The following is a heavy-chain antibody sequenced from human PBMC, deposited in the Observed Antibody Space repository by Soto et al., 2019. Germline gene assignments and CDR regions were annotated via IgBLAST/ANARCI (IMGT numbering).Heavy chain of an antibody. J-gene: IGHJ5*02. D-gene: IGHD6-6*01. CDR3: AREYSSSRGLDP. CDR2: IYFSGST. Sequence: SETLSVTCTVSGGSISSGDYYWSWIRQPPGKGLEWIGYIYFSGSTYYSRSLKSRVTISVDTSKNQFSLKLSSVTAADTAVYYCAREYSSSRGLDPWGQGTLVTVYS. V-gene: IGHV4-30-4*02. CDR1: GGSISSGDYY.